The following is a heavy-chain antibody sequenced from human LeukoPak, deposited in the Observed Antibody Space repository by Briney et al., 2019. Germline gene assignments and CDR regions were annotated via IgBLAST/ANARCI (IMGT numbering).Heavy chain of an antibody. Sequence: ASVKVSCKASGYTFTSYGISWVRQAPGRGLEWMGWISAYNGNTNYAQKLQGRVTMTTDTSTSTAYMELRSLRSDDTAVYYCAKVITHNYDFWSGLSNPNWFDPWGQGTLVTVSS. V-gene: IGHV1-18*01. CDR2: ISAYNGNT. CDR1: GYTFTSYG. CDR3: AKVITHNYDFWSGLSNPNWFDP. J-gene: IGHJ5*02. D-gene: IGHD3-3*01.